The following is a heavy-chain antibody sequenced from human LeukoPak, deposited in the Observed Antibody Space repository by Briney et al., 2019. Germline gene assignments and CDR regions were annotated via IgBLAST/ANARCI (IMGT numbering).Heavy chain of an antibody. CDR2: IYPGDSDT. D-gene: IGHD3-22*01. J-gene: IGHJ4*02. Sequence: GESLKISCQVFGYSFSSYWFGWVRQMPGKGLEWMGIIYPGDSDTGYSPSFQGQVTISVDISISTAYLQWSSLKVSDTAIYYCARLNYFDSSGHDDYWGQGTLVTVSS. CDR3: ARLNYFDSSGHDDY. V-gene: IGHV5-51*01. CDR1: GYSFSSYW.